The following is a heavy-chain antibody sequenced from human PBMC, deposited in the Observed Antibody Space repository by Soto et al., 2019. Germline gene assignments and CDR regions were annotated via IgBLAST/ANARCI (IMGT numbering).Heavy chain of an antibody. Sequence: SETLSLTCTVSGGSISNYYWTWIRQPPGKGLEWIGYIYYSGSTNYNPSLKSRVTISVDTSKNQFSLRLNSVTAADTAVYYCARGGLLPDYWGQGTLVTVSS. V-gene: IGHV4-59*12. D-gene: IGHD6-19*01. CDR3: ARGGLLPDY. CDR1: GGSISNYY. J-gene: IGHJ4*02. CDR2: IYYSGST.